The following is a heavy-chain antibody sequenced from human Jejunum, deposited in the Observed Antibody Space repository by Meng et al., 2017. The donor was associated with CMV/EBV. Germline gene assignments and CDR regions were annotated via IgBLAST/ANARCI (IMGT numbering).Heavy chain of an antibody. D-gene: IGHD4-11*01. V-gene: IGHV3-7*01. CDR1: GFTFSSYW. J-gene: IGHJ4*02. CDR2: IKADGSEK. Sequence: AASGFTFSSYWMSWVRQAPGKGLEWVGNIKADGSEKYYVDSVKGRFTISRDNAKNSLFLQMNSLRVEDTAVYYCAREGHYSNYIDFWGQGTLVTVSS. CDR3: AREGHYSNYIDF.